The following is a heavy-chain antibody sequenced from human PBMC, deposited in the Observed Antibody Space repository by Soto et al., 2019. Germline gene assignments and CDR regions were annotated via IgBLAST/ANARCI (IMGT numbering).Heavy chain of an antibody. J-gene: IGHJ6*02. D-gene: IGHD3-10*01. Sequence: GGSLRLSCAASGFTFSSYGMHWVRQAPGKGLEWVAVIWYDGSNKYYADSVKGRFTISRDNSKNTLYLQMNSLRAEDTAVYYCARDHGSSPSSYDYYYGIDVCGQGPKATAP. CDR1: GFTFSSYG. CDR3: ARDHGSSPSSYDYYYGIDV. V-gene: IGHV3-33*01. CDR2: IWYDGSNK.